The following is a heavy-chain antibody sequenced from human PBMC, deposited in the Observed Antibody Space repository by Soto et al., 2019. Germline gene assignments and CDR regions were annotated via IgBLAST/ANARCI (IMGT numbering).Heavy chain of an antibody. CDR2: IYYSGST. Sequence: NPSETLSLTCTVSGGSISSYYWSWIRQPPGKGLEWIGYIYYSGSTNYNPSLKSRVTISVDTPKNQFSLKLSSVTAADTAVYYCARHRFRRLYYDFWSGSIDYWGQGTLVTVSS. CDR1: GGSISSYY. J-gene: IGHJ4*02. D-gene: IGHD3-3*01. V-gene: IGHV4-59*08. CDR3: ARHRFRRLYYDFWSGSIDY.